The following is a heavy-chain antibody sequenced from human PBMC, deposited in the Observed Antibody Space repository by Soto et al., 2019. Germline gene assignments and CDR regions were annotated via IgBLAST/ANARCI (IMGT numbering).Heavy chain of an antibody. D-gene: IGHD1-26*01. CDR3: TRDKAEWELLY. V-gene: IGHV3-49*04. CDR1: GFTFGDYA. Sequence: PGGSLRLSCTASGFTFGDYAMSWVRQAPGKGLEWVGFIRSKAYGGTAEYAASVKGRFTISRDDSKSIAYLQMNSLKTEDTAVYYCTRDKAEWELLYWGQGTLVTVSS. J-gene: IGHJ4*02. CDR2: IRSKAYGGTA.